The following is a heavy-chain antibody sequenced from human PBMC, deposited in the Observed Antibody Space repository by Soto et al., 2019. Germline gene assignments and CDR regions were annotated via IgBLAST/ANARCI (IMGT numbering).Heavy chain of an antibody. D-gene: IGHD2-2*01. CDR3: AKLYCSTSTCYSRRGMDV. CDR2: IYHSGSL. V-gene: IGHV4-30-2*01. CDR1: GGSINSDGYS. Sequence: PSETLSLTCTVSGGSINSDGYSWSWIRQPPGQGLEWIGDIYHSGSLYYNPSLKSRVTMSLDRSKNQFSLMLSSVTAADTAVYYCAKLYCSTSTCYSRRGMDVCGQRTTVTVSS. J-gene: IGHJ6*02.